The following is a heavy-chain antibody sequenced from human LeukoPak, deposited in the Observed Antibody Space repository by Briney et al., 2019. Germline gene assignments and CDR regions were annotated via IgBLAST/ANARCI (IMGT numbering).Heavy chain of an antibody. D-gene: IGHD2-21*02. CDR1: GGSISSYY. CDR3: ARPGVTGADAFDI. J-gene: IGHJ3*02. CDR2: IYYSGST. Sequence: SETLSLTCTVSGGSISSYYWSWIRQPPGKGLEWIGYIYYSGSTNYNPSLKSRVTISVDTSKNQFSLKLSSVTAADTAVYYCARPGVTGADAFDIWGQGTMVAVSS. V-gene: IGHV4-59*01.